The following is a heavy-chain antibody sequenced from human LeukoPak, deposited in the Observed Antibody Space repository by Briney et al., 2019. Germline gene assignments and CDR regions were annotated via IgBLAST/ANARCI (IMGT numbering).Heavy chain of an antibody. Sequence: GGSLRLSSAASGFTFSSYAMSWVRQAPGKGLEWVSAISGTGISTYYADSVKGRFTISRDNSKNTLYLQMNSLRAEDTAIYYCAKVNYCGGDCRYFDYWGQGTLVTVSS. CDR3: AKVNYCGGDCRYFDY. CDR2: ISGTGIST. D-gene: IGHD2-21*02. V-gene: IGHV3-23*01. J-gene: IGHJ4*02. CDR1: GFTFSSYA.